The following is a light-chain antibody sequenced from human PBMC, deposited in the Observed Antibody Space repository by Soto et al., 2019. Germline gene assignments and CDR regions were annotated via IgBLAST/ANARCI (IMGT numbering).Light chain of an antibody. V-gene: IGLV2-14*01. J-gene: IGLJ1*01. CDR2: EVS. Sequence: QSALTQPASVSGSPGQSITISCTGTSSDVGGYNFVSWYQQHPDKAPRLMIYEVSNRPSGVSNRFSGSKSGNTASLTISGHQAEDEADYYCTSFTSSHTYVFGTGTKLTVL. CDR3: TSFTSSHTYV. CDR1: SSDVGGYNF.